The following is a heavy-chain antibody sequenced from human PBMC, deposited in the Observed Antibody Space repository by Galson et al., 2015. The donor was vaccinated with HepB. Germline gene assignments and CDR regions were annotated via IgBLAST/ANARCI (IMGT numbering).Heavy chain of an antibody. Sequence: SLRLSCAASGFTFSNAWMIWVRQTPGKGLEWVGGVAGNSDGGRADYAAPVKGRFVISRDDSRDTLDLQMNGMKADDTAVYYCAASSKYSYGISWGRGTQLTVSS. CDR3: AASSKYSYGIS. V-gene: IGHV3-15*04. J-gene: IGHJ4*01. CDR1: GFTFSNAW. D-gene: IGHD5-18*01. CDR2: VAGNSDGGRA.